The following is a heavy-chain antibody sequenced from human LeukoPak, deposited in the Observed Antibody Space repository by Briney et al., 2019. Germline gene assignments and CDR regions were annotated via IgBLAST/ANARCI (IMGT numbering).Heavy chain of an antibody. J-gene: IGHJ4*02. CDR2: INPNSGGT. V-gene: IGHV1-2*02. Sequence: ASVKVSCKASGGTFSSYAISWVRQAPGQGLEWMGWINPNSGGTNYAQKFQGRVTMTRDTSISTAYMELSRLRSDDTAVYYCARDKWFGELFGTYYFDYWGQGTLVTVSS. CDR1: GGTFSSYA. CDR3: ARDKWFGELFGTYYFDY. D-gene: IGHD3-10*01.